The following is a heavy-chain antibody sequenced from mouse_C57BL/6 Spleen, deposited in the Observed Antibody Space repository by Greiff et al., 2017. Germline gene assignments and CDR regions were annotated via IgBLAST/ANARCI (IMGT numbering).Heavy chain of an antibody. J-gene: IGHJ2*01. CDR2: INPNNGGT. D-gene: IGHD2-1*01. Sequence: VQLQQSGPELVKPGASVKMSCKASGYTFTDYNMHWVKQSHGKSLEWIGYINPNNGGTSYNQKFKGKATLTVNKSSSTAYMELRSLTSEDSAVYYCARLGDLLWSYYLDYWGQGTTLTVSS. CDR1: GYTFTDYN. V-gene: IGHV1-22*01. CDR3: ARLGDLLWSYYLDY.